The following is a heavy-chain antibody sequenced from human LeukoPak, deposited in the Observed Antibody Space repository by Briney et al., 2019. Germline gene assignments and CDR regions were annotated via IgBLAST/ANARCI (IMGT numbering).Heavy chain of an antibody. D-gene: IGHD5-24*01. CDR2: IYHDGRT. J-gene: IGHJ4*02. CDR1: GYSISSGYC. V-gene: IGHV4-38-2*02. CDR3: ARSSGWLQIFDY. Sequence: SETLSLTCTVSGYSISSGYCWGWIRQPPGKGLEWIGTIYHDGRTYFNPSLKSRVTISLDTSKNQFSLKLSSVTAADTAVYYCARSSGWLQIFDYWGQGTLVTVSS.